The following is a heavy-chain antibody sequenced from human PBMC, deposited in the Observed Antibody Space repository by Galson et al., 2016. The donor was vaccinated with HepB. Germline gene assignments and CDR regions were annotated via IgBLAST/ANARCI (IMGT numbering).Heavy chain of an antibody. CDR2: IWNDGSNK. CDR1: GFTFSQRG. CDR3: ARESLGIVGATEFDY. J-gene: IGHJ4*02. Sequence: SLRLSCAASGFTFSQRGMHWVRQAPGKGLEWVAVIWNDGSNKYYADSVKGRFTISRDNSKNTLYLQMNSLRAEDTAVYYCARESLGIVGATEFDYWGQGTLVTVSS. D-gene: IGHD1-26*01. V-gene: IGHV3-33*08.